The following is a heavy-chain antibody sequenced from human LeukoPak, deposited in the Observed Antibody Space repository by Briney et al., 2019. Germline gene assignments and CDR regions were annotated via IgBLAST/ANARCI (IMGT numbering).Heavy chain of an antibody. CDR2: IYSGGST. D-gene: IGHD3-22*01. Sequence: GGSLRLSCAASGFTVSSNYMSWVRQAPGKGLEWVSVIYSGGSTYYSDSVKGRFTISRDNSKNTLYLQMNSLRAEDTAVYYCARSTISGYYFFDYGGQGTLVPVPS. V-gene: IGHV3-66*01. J-gene: IGHJ4*02. CDR3: ARSTISGYYFFDY. CDR1: GFTVSSNY.